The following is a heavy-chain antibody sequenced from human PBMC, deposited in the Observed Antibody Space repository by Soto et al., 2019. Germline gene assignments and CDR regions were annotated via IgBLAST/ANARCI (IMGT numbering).Heavy chain of an antibody. J-gene: IGHJ4*02. CDR2: INPSGGST. CDR1: GYTFTSYY. V-gene: IGHV1-46*03. CDR3: AREWEAITIFGVVIIAPFAYFDY. D-gene: IGHD3-3*01. Sequence: ASVKVSCKASGYTFTSYYMHWVRQAPGQGLEWMGIINPSGGSTSYAQKFQGRVTMTRDTSTSTVYMELSSLRSEDTAVYYCAREWEAITIFGVVIIAPFAYFDYWGQGTLVTVSS.